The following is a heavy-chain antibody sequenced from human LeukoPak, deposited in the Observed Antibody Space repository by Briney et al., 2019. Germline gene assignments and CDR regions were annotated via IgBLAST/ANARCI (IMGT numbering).Heavy chain of an antibody. D-gene: IGHD1-26*01. CDR1: GFTFSSYG. CDR2: IWYDGSNK. J-gene: IGHJ4*02. CDR3: ARVDDVGATQRSFDY. Sequence: GGSLRLSCAASGFTFSSYGMHWVRQAPGKGLEWVAVIWYDGSNKYYADSVTGRFTISRDNSKNTLYLQMNSLRAEDTAVYYCARVDDVGATQRSFDYWGQGTLVTVSS. V-gene: IGHV3-33*01.